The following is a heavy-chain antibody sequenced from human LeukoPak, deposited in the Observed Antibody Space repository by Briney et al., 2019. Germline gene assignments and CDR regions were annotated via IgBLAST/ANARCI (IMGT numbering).Heavy chain of an antibody. CDR2: INYSGRT. CDR3: ARNPSLHIVVVTAIDY. CDR1: GDSISGSSYY. D-gene: IGHD2-21*02. J-gene: IGHJ4*02. Sequence: SETLSLTCTVSGDSISGSSYYWGWIRQPPGKGLEWLGNINYSGRTYYNPSFKSGVTISVDTPKNQFSLKLSSVTAADTAVYYCARNPSLHIVVVTAIDYWGLGTLVTVSS. V-gene: IGHV4-39*01.